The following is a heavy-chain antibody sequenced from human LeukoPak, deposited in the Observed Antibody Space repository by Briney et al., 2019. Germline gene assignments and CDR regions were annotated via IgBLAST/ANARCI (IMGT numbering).Heavy chain of an antibody. D-gene: IGHD3-3*01. CDR1: GGTFSNYT. Sequence: ASVKVSCKASGGTFSNYTIHWVRQAPGQGLEWMGDFIPIFGTANYAQNFLGRVTITTDESTTTAYMELSSLRSEDTAVYYCARGGYYDFWSGYFRGGYYHYHMDVWGKGTTVTVSS. CDR3: ARGGYYDFWSGYFRGGYYHYHMDV. J-gene: IGHJ6*03. CDR2: FIPIFGTA. V-gene: IGHV1-69*05.